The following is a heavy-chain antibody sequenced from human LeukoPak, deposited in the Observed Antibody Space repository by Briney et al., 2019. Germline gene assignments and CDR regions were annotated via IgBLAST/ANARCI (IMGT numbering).Heavy chain of an antibody. D-gene: IGHD4-17*01. CDR3: TTDLSTVTTFLPYYYGMDV. Sequence: PGGSLRLSCAASGFTFSNAWMSWVRQAPGKGLEWVGRIKSKTDGGTTDYAAPVKGRFTISRDDSKNTLYLQMNSLKTEDTAVYYCTTDLSTVTTFLPYYYGMDVWGQGTTVTVSS. J-gene: IGHJ6*02. CDR2: IKSKTDGGTT. CDR1: GFTFSNAW. V-gene: IGHV3-15*01.